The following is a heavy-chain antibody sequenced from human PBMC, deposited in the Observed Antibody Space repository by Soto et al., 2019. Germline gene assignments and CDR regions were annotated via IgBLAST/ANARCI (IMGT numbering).Heavy chain of an antibody. V-gene: IGHV4-39*01. J-gene: IGHJ4*02. CDR3: TSGSFFLLFKY. CDR2: IYYSGRA. D-gene: IGHD3-3*02. Sequence: QLQLRESGPGLVKPSETLSLICNVSGGSLSESGFYWDWIRQRPEEGLQWIATIYYSGRAYYSPSLKSRASISLDPSNSQVSLKLSSVTAADTATYYCTSGSFFLLFKYWGQGSLVTVSS. CDR1: GGSLSESGFY.